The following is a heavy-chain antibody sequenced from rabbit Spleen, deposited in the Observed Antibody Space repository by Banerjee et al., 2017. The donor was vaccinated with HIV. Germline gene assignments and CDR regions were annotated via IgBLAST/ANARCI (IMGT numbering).Heavy chain of an antibody. CDR1: GFSFSSSDY. D-gene: IGHD8-1*01. CDR3: ARDTGTSFSTYGMDL. CDR2: IYTGNGKT. V-gene: IGHV1S40*01. Sequence: QSLEESGGDLVKPGASLTLTCTASGFSFSSSDYMCWVRQAPGKGLEWIGCIYTGNGKTYYASWAKGRFTISKTSSTTVTLQVTSLTAADTATYFCARDTGTSFSTYGMDLWGQGTLVTVS. J-gene: IGHJ6*01.